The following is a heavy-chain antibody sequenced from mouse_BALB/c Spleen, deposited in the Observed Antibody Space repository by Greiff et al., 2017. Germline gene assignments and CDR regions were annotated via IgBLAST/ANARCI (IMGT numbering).Heavy chain of an antibody. V-gene: IGHV5-12-1*01. CDR2: ISSGGGST. Sequence: EVHLVESGGGLVKPGGSLKLSCAASGFAFSSYDMSWVRQTPEKRLEWVAYISSGGGSTYYPDTVKGRFTISRDNAKNTLYLQMSSLKSEDTAMYYCARHVVFAYWGQGTLVTVSA. J-gene: IGHJ3*01. CDR1: GFAFSSYD. D-gene: IGHD1-1*01. CDR3: ARHVVFAY.